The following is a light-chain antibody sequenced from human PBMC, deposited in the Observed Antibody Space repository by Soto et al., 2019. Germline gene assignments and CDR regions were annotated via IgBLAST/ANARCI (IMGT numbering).Light chain of an antibody. CDR1: SDDIGSFNL. Sequence: SALTQPASVSGSPGQSITFSCTGSSDDIGSFNLVSWYQQYPGKAPKLILYEVYKRPLGVSDRFSGSKSGSTASLTISGLQAEDEADYHCCSYAGSRWMFGGGTKVTVL. CDR3: CSYAGSRWM. J-gene: IGLJ3*02. V-gene: IGLV2-23*02. CDR2: EVY.